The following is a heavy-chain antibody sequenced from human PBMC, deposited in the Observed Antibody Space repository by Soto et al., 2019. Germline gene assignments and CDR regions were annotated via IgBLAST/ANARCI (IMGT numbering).Heavy chain of an antibody. CDR1: GYTFPSYG. D-gene: IGHD6-19*01. J-gene: IGHJ4*02. Sequence: QVHLLQSGAEVKKPGASVKVSCKASGYTFPSYGISWIRQAPGQGLVWMGWISAHNGDTKDRQNFQARVTMTTDISTSTAHMELRGLRSDDSAVYYCARDGSGWPDHWGQGTLVTVSS. CDR2: ISAHNGDT. V-gene: IGHV1-18*01. CDR3: ARDGSGWPDH.